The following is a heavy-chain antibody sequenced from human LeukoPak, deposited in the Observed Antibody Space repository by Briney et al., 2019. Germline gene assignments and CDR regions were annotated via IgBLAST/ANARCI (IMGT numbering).Heavy chain of an antibody. D-gene: IGHD3-22*01. CDR2: INPNSGGT. CDR1: GYTFTGYY. J-gene: IGHJ1*01. V-gene: IGHV1-2*02. Sequence: ASVKVSCKASGYTFTGYYKHWVRQAPGQGLEWMGWINPNSGGTNYAQKFQGRVTMTRDTSISTAYMELSRLRSDDTAVYYCARYRNYYDSSGYYYVEYFQHWGQGTLVTVSS. CDR3: ARYRNYYDSSGYYYVEYFQH.